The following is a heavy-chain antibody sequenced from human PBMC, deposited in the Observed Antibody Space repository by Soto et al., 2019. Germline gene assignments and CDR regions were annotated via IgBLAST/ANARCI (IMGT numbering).Heavy chain of an antibody. D-gene: IGHD3-3*01. V-gene: IGHV4-4*02. J-gene: IGHJ6*03. CDR3: ARTTRIFGVVMSYYMDV. CDR1: SGSISSSNW. Sequence: QVQLQESGPGLLKPSGTLSLTCAVSSGSISSSNWWSWVRQPPGKGLEWIGEIYHSGSTNYNPSLKSRVTISVDKSKNQFSLKLSSVTAADTAVYYCARTTRIFGVVMSYYMDVWGKGTTVTVSS. CDR2: IYHSGST.